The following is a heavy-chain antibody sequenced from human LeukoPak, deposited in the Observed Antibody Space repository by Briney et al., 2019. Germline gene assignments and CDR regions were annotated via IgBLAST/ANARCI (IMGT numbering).Heavy chain of an antibody. CDR3: ARGIVAPYYYYHYGMDV. CDR1: GYTFTGYY. CDR2: INPNSGGT. J-gene: IGHJ6*02. V-gene: IGHV1-2*02. Sequence: GASVKVSCKASGYTFTGYYMHWVRQAPGQGLEWMGWINPNSGGTNYAQKFQGRVTMTRDTSISTAYMELSRLRSDDTAVYYCARGIVAPYYYYHYGMDVWGQGTTVTVSS. D-gene: IGHD5-12*01.